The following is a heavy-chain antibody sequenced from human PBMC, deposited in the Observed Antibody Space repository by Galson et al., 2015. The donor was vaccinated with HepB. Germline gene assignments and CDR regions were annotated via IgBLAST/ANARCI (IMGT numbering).Heavy chain of an antibody. D-gene: IGHD3-22*01. CDR2: ISAYNGNT. Sequence: SVKVSCKASGYTFTSYGISWVRQAPGQGLEWMGWISAYNGNTNYAQKLQGRVTMTTDTSTSTAYMELRSLRSDDTAVYYCARESAAYYYDSSGSHPLDYWGQGTLVTVSS. V-gene: IGHV1-18*04. CDR3: ARESAAYYYDSSGSHPLDY. CDR1: GYTFTSYG. J-gene: IGHJ4*02.